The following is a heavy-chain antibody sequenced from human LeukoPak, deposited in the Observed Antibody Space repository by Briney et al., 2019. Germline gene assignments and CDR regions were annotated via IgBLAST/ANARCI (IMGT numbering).Heavy chain of an antibody. CDR2: INHSGST. CDR1: GGSFSGYY. Sequence: PSETLSLTCAVYGGSFSGYYWSWIRQPPGKGLEWIGEINHSGSTNYNPSLKSRVTISVDTSKNQFSLKLSSVTAADTAVYYCAREVVTITGYWGQGTLVTVSS. J-gene: IGHJ4*02. CDR3: AREVVTITGY. D-gene: IGHD2-21*02. V-gene: IGHV4-34*01.